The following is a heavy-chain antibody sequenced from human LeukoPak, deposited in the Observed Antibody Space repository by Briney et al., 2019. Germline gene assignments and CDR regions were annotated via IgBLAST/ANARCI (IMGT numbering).Heavy chain of an antibody. CDR2: ISYDGSNK. D-gene: IGHD5-24*01. J-gene: IGHJ5*02. V-gene: IGHV3-30-3*01. CDR3: ARDKGGRRDGYNSHWFDP. Sequence: GRSLRLSCAASGFTFSSYAMHWVRQAPGKGLEWVAVISYDGSNKYYADSVKGRFTISRDNSKNTLYLQMNSLRAEDTAVYYCARDKGGRRDGYNSHWFDPWGQGTLVTVSS. CDR1: GFTFSSYA.